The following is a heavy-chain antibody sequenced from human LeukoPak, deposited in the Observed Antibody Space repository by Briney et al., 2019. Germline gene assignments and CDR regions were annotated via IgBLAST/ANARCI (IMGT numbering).Heavy chain of an antibody. J-gene: IGHJ4*02. CDR2: ISSSSSYI. V-gene: IGHV3-21*01. D-gene: IGHD5-18*01. CDR3: ARDIDSYGQSHFDY. Sequence: PGGSLRLSCAASEFTFSSYNMNWVRQAPGKGLEWVSSISSSSSYIYYADSVKGRFTISRDNAKNSLYLQMNSLRAEDTAVYYCARDIDSYGQSHFDYWGQGTLVTVSS. CDR1: EFTFSSYN.